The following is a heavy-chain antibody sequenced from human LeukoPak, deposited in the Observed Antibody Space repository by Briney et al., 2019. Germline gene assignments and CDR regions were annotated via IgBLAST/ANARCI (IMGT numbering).Heavy chain of an antibody. V-gene: IGHV1-46*01. CDR3: ARGRIYYGSGVRDYCYYGMDV. D-gene: IGHD3-10*01. Sequence: ASVKVSCMASGYTFTSYYMHWVRQAPGQGLEWMGIINPSGGSTSYAQTFQGRVTMTRDTSTSTVYMELSSLRSEDTAVYYCARGRIYYGSGVRDYCYYGMDVWGQGTTVTVSS. J-gene: IGHJ6*02. CDR1: GYTFTSYY. CDR2: INPSGGST.